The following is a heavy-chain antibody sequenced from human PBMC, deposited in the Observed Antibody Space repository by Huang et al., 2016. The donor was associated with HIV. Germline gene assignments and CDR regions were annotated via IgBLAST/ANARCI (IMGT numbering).Heavy chain of an antibody. V-gene: IGHV3-30*18. CDR3: AKPSGDYEFFDF. J-gene: IGHJ4*02. D-gene: IGHD4-17*01. CDR1: GFMFSTFG. Sequence: QVHLEESGGGVVQPGRPLRLSCTASGFMFSTFGIDWVRQAPWKGLEVVAGISNDGSRKYYVDSVKGRFTISRDNSKNIVYLQMNSLRPEDTAVYYCAKPSGDYEFFDFWGQGTVVTVSS. CDR2: ISNDGSRK.